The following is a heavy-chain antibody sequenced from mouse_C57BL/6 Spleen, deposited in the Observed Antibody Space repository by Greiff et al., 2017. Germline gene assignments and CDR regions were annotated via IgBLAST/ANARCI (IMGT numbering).Heavy chain of an antibody. CDR2: IDPEDGET. CDR1: GFNIKDYY. Sequence: VQLQQSGAELVKPGASVKLSCTASGFNIKDYYMHWAKQRTEQGLEWIGRIDPEDGETKYAPKFQGKATITADTSSNTAYLQLSSLKSEDTAGDCCANGVSNGLAYWGQGTLVTVSA. J-gene: IGHJ3*01. V-gene: IGHV14-2*01. D-gene: IGHD2-5*01. CDR3: ANGVSNGLAY.